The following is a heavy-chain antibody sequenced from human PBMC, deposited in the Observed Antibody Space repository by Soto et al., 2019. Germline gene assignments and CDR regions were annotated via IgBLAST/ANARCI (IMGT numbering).Heavy chain of an antibody. CDR3: ARGNTSIQGDLSHYNGLDV. CDR2: ITSSTRTT. Sequence: DEQLVESGGGLVQSGGSLRLSCEASGFTLKSYEVNWVRQAPGKGLEWISHITSSTRTTYYADSVKGRFTISRDNARKSVYLQMNSLRVEDTAIYYCARGNTSIQGDLSHYNGLDVWGQGTTVTVSS. CDR1: GFTLKSYE. J-gene: IGHJ6*02. D-gene: IGHD3-10*01. V-gene: IGHV3-48*03.